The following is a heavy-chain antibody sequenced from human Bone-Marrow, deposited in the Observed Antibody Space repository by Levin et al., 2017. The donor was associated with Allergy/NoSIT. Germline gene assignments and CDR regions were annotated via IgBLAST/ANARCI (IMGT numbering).Heavy chain of an antibody. D-gene: IGHD2-2*01. CDR1: GFTFSNYN. CDR2: ISSTSSYM. V-gene: IGHV3-21*01. CDR3: TRGSYCTTTSCTNPDYYGMDV. J-gene: IGHJ6*02. Sequence: ETLSLTCAASGFTFSNYNMNWVRQAPGKGLEWVSFISSTSSYMYYSDSVKGRFTISRDNAKNSLYLQMNSLRAEDTSVYYCTRGSYCTTTSCTNPDYYGMDVWGQGTTVLVSS.